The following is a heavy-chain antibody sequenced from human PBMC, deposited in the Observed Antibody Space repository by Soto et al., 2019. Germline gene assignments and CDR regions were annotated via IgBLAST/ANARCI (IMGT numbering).Heavy chain of an antibody. CDR3: ARSSSWYWFDP. CDR1: GYTFTSYY. J-gene: IGHJ5*02. Sequence: ASVNVSCKASGYTFTSYYMHWVRQAPGQGLEWMGIINPSGGSTSYAQKFQGRVTMTRDTSTSTVYMELSSLRSEDTAVYYCARSSSWYWFDPWGQGTLVTVSS. D-gene: IGHD6-13*01. V-gene: IGHV1-46*01. CDR2: INPSGGST.